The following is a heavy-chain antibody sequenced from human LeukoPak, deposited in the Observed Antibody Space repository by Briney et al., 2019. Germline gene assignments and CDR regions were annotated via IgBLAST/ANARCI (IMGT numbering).Heavy chain of an antibody. Sequence: ASVKLSCKASGYNFTDFYIPWVRQAPGQGLEWMGCIKPDSGGTNYAQKFQGRITMTSDTSISAAFLELNSRRFDDTAVYYCARGGEYGGDWFDPWGQGTLVTVSS. CDR1: GYNFTDFY. CDR2: IKPDSGGT. CDR3: ARGGEYGGDWFDP. J-gene: IGHJ5*02. V-gene: IGHV1-2*02. D-gene: IGHD3-10*01.